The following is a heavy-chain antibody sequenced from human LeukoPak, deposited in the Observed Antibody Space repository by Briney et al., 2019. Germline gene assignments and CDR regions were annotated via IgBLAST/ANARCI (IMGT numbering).Heavy chain of an antibody. D-gene: IGHD6-13*01. CDR3: ARGLAAGAPVDY. CDR1: GGSFSGYY. Sequence: SETLSLTCAVYGGSFSGYYWSWICQPPGKGLEWIGEINHSGSTNYNPSLKSRVTISVDTSKNQFSLKLSSVTAADTAVYYCARGLAAGAPVDYWGQGTLVTASS. V-gene: IGHV4-34*01. J-gene: IGHJ4*02. CDR2: INHSGST.